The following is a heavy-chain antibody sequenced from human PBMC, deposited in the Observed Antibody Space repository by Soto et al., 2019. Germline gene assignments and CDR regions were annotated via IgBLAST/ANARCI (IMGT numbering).Heavy chain of an antibody. CDR3: PKGRGYCGSTSCDVGRDY. CDR2: ISGSGGST. D-gene: IGHD2-2*01. J-gene: IGHJ4*02. Sequence: EVQLLESGGGLVQPGGSLRLSCAASGFTFSSYAMSWVRQAPGKGLEWVSAISGSGGSTYYADSVKGRFTISRDNSKNTPELEAISQTAHDTSVYYCPKGRGYCGSTSCDVGRDYWCQGTLVTVS. CDR1: GFTFSSYA. V-gene: IGHV3-23*01.